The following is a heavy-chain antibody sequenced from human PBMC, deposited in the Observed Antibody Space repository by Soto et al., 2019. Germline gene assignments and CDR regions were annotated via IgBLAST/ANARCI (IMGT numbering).Heavy chain of an antibody. V-gene: IGHV3-33*01. CDR2: IWYDGSNK. J-gene: IGHJ5*02. CDR3: ARETVMITFGGVWFDP. D-gene: IGHD3-16*01. Sequence: PGGSLRLSCAASGFTFSSYGMHWVRQAPGKGLEWVAVIWYDGSNKYYADSVKGRFTISRDNSKNTLYLQMNSLRAEDTAVYYCARETVMITFGGVWFDPWGQGTLVTVSS. CDR1: GFTFSSYG.